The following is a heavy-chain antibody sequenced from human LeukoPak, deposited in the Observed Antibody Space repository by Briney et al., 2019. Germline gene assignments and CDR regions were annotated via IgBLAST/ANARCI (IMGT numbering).Heavy chain of an antibody. CDR1: GFTLSNAW. J-gene: IGHJ1*01. Sequence: GGSLRLSCAASGFTLSNAWMNWVRQAPGKGLEWVGRIKTKTHGGITDYAAPVKGRFTISRDDSKNTLYLQMDSLKTEDTAVYYCTNSTGYQERLDHPAGYFQHWGQGTLVTVSS. CDR2: IKTKTHGGIT. D-gene: IGHD3-22*01. CDR3: TNSTGYQERLDHPAGYFQH. V-gene: IGHV3-15*01.